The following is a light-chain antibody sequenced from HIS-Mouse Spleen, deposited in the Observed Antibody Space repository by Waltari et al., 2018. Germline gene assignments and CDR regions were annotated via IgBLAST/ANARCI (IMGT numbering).Light chain of an antibody. CDR1: HGISSY. V-gene: IGKV1-9*01. CDR2: AAS. CDR3: QQLNSYPPT. Sequence: DIQLTQSPSFLSASVGDRVTITCRASHGISSYLAWYQQKPGKAPKLLIYAASTLQSGVPSRFSGSGSGTEFTLTISILQPEDFATYYGQQLNSYPPTFGHGTKVEIK. J-gene: IGKJ1*01.